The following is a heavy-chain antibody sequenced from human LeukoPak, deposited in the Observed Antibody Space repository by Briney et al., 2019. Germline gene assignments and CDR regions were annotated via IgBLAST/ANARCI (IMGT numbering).Heavy chain of an antibody. V-gene: IGHV3-74*03. J-gene: IGHJ4*02. D-gene: IGHD3-22*01. CDR3: ARRAGDYSHPYDY. Sequence: GGSLRLPCAASGFSFSATWMHWVRQSPGKGLVWVARITSDGFSTTYAESVKGRFTISRDNSKNTVHLQMNSLRAEDTAMYYCARRAGDYSHPYDYWGQGTLVTVSS. CDR1: GFSFSATW. CDR2: ITSDGFST.